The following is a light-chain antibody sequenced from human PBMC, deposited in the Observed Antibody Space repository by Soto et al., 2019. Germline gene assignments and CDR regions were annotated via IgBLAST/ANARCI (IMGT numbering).Light chain of an antibody. CDR2: GNS. Sequence: QPVLTQPPSVSGAPGQRVTISCTGSSSNIGAGYDVHWYQQLPGTAPKLLIYGNSNRPSGVSNRFSGSKSGNTASLTISGLQAEDEANYYCSSYTSISTRVFGGGTQLTVL. CDR1: SSNIGAGYD. J-gene: IGLJ3*02. V-gene: IGLV1-40*01. CDR3: SSYTSISTRV.